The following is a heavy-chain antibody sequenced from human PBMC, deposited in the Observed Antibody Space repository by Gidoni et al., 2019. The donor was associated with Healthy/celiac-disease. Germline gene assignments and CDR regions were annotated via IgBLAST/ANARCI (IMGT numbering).Heavy chain of an antibody. CDR3: ARDYYDSSGYYLSDYYYGMDV. CDR1: GFTFSRYG. D-gene: IGHD3-22*01. Sequence: QVQLVESGGGVVQPGRSLRLSCAASGFTFSRYGMHWVRQAPGKGLEWVAVIWYDGSNKYYADSVRGRFTISRDNSKNTLYLQMNSLRAEDTAVYYCARDYYDSSGYYLSDYYYGMDVWGQGTTVTVSS. J-gene: IGHJ6*02. CDR2: IWYDGSNK. V-gene: IGHV3-33*01.